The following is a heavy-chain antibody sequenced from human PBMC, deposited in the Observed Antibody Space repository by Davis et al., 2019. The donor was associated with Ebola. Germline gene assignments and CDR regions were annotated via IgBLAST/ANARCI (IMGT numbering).Heavy chain of an antibody. CDR2: INPNSGGT. V-gene: IGHV1-2*06. CDR1: GYTFTGYY. D-gene: IGHD1-7*01. CDR3: ARDRGLELQYYYYGMDV. Sequence: AASVKVSCKASGYTFTGYYMHWVRQAPGQGLEWMGRINPNSGGTNYAQKFQGRVTMTRDTSISTAYMELSRLRSGDTAVYYCARDRGLELQYYYYGMDVWGKGTTVTVSS. J-gene: IGHJ6*04.